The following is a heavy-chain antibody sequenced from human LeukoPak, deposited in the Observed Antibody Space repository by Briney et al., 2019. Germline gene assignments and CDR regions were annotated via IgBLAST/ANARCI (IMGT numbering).Heavy chain of an antibody. V-gene: IGHV3-48*03. CDR3: ARDGMGGIKAFDI. J-gene: IGHJ3*02. CDR2: ITSSGTTL. Sequence: GGSLRLSCAASGFTFSSYEMNWVRQAPGKGLEWVSYITSSGTTLYYADSVKGRFTISRDNAKNSLYLQMSSLRAEDTAVYYCARDGMGGIKAFDIWGQGTMVTVSS. CDR1: GFTFSSYE. D-gene: IGHD3-10*01.